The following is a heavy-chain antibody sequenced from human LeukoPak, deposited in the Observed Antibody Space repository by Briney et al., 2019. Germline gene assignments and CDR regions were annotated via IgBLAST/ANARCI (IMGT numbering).Heavy chain of an antibody. D-gene: IGHD3-22*01. V-gene: IGHV4-38-2*01. J-gene: IGHJ4*02. CDR3: ARVVGNYYDSSGYYLFDY. CDR2: MYHSGTT. CDR1: GYSLSRGYY. Sequence: SETLSLTCAVSGYSLSRGYYWGWIRQPPGKGLGWIGSMYHSGTTYYNPSLKSRVTISVGTSKNHFYLTLSSLTAADTTVYYCARVVGNYYDSSGYYLFDYWGQGTLVTVSS.